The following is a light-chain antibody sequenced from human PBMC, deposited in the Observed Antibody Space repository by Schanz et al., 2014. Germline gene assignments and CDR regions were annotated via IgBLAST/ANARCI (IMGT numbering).Light chain of an antibody. Sequence: QSALTQPASVSGSPGQSVTISCTGTSSDVGGYNYVSWYQQHPGKAPKLMIYEVSERPSGVSNRFSGSKSGNTASLTISGLQAEDEADYYCCSYAGSSAVFGGGTKLTVL. CDR2: EVS. J-gene: IGLJ3*02. V-gene: IGLV2-14*01. CDR3: CSYAGSSAV. CDR1: SSDVGGYNY.